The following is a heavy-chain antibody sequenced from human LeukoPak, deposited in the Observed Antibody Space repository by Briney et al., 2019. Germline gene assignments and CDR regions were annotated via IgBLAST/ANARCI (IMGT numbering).Heavy chain of an antibody. V-gene: IGHV3-23*01. D-gene: IGHD2-2*01. Sequence: PGGSLRLSCAASGFTFSSYAMSWVRQAPGKGLEWVSAISGSGGSTYYADSVKGRFTISRDNSKSTLSLQMNSLRPEDTAVYYCAKGYCSGTSCYSGLDWGQGTLVTVFS. CDR1: GFTFSSYA. CDR3: AKGYCSGTSCYSGLD. CDR2: ISGSGGST. J-gene: IGHJ4*02.